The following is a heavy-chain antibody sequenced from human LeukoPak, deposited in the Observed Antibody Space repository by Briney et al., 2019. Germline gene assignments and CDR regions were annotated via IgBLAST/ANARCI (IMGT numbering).Heavy chain of an antibody. CDR2: TYYRSKWYN. J-gene: IGHJ5*02. CDR3: ARVGSTPGTSVNWFDP. Sequence: SQALSLTCAISGDSVSSNSVTWNWIRQSPSRGLEWLGRTYYRSKWYNDYAVSVKSRITINPDTSKNQSSLQLNSVTPEDTAVYYCARVGSTPGTSVNWFDPWGQGTLVTVSS. CDR1: GDSVSSNSVT. V-gene: IGHV6-1*01.